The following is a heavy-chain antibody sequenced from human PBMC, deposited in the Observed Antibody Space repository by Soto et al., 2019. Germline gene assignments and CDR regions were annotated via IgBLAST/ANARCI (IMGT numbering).Heavy chain of an antibody. Sequence: PSETLSLTCAVSCDSISSSNWWSWVRQPPGKGLEWIGDIYHTGITNYNPSLKSRVTILVDKSKNQFSLKLSSVTAADTAVYYCARGRYSSSSRWFDPWGQGTLVTVSS. CDR2: IYHTGIT. V-gene: IGHV4-4*02. D-gene: IGHD6-6*01. CDR3: ARGRYSSSSRWFDP. J-gene: IGHJ5*02. CDR1: CDSISSSNW.